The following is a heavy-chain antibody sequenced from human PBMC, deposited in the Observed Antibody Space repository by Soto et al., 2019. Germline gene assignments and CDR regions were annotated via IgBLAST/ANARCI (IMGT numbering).Heavy chain of an antibody. Sequence: WGSLRLSCAASGFTVSSYGMSWVRQAPGKGLEWVSSISGRGGNTYYADSVKCRFTISRDNSKNTLYLQMNSLRVEDTAVYYCAKERTVTTADFDYWGQGTLVTVSS. V-gene: IGHV3-23*01. CDR2: ISGRGGNT. CDR3: AKERTVTTADFDY. CDR1: GFTVSSYG. J-gene: IGHJ4*02. D-gene: IGHD4-4*01.